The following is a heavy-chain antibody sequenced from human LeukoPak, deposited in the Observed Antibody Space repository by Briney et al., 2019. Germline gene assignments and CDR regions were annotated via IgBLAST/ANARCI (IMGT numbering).Heavy chain of an antibody. CDR1: GYTFTGYY. Sequence: ASVKVSCKASGYTFTGYYMHWVRQAPGQGLEWMGWINPNSGGTNYAQKFQGRVTMTRDTSISTAYMELSRLRSDDTAVYYCARLPPIGSGWYRGQENAFDIWGQGTMVTVSS. CDR3: ARLPPIGSGWYRGQENAFDI. V-gene: IGHV1-2*02. J-gene: IGHJ3*02. D-gene: IGHD6-19*01. CDR2: INPNSGGT.